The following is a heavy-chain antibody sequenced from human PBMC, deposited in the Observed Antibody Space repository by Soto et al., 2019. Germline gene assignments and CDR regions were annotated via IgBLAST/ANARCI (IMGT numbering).Heavy chain of an antibody. J-gene: IGHJ6*02. CDR2: IYYSGST. CDR1: GGSISSGGYY. Sequence: QVQLQESGPGLVKPSQTLSLTCTVSGGSISSGGYYWSWIRQHPGKGLEWIGFIYYSGSTYYNQSLKSRVTISVDTSKNKFSLKLSSVAAADTAVYYCAREGAAPYYYYGMDVWGQGTTVTVSS. V-gene: IGHV4-31*03. D-gene: IGHD6-6*01. CDR3: AREGAAPYYYYGMDV.